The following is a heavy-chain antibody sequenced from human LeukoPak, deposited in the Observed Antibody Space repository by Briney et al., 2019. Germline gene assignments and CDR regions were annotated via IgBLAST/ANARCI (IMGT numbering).Heavy chain of an antibody. J-gene: IGHJ5*02. CDR2: INPNSGGT. CDR3: ARDHAAGWELPLNWFDP. Sequence: ASVKVSCKTSGYTFTGYYMHWVRQAPGQGLEWMGWINPNSGGTNYAQKLQGRVTMTTDTSTSTAYMELRSLRSDDTAVYYCARDHAAGWELPLNWFDPWGQGTLVTVSS. V-gene: IGHV1-2*02. CDR1: GYTFTGYY. D-gene: IGHD4-23*01.